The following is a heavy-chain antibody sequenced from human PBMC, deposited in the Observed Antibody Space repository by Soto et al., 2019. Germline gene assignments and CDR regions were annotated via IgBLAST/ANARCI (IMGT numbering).Heavy chain of an antibody. J-gene: IGHJ4*02. V-gene: IGHV3-23*01. Sequence: EVQLLESGGGLVQPGGSLRLSCAASGFTFSSYAMSWVRQAPGKGLEWVSIIGVGGGDRYYPESVKGRFTISRDNSRDKLYLEMNSLRDEDTAVYYCARVRFGALVWGQGTLVTVSS. CDR3: ARVRFGALV. D-gene: IGHD3-10*01. CDR1: GFTFSSYA. CDR2: IGVGGGDR.